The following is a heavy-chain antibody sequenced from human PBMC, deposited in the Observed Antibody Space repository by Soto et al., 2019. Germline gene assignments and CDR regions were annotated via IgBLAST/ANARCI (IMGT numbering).Heavy chain of an antibody. D-gene: IGHD6-6*01. J-gene: IGHJ4*02. CDR1: GFTFRTYW. CDR2: IKGDGSEK. V-gene: IGHV3-7*01. CDR3: ATSLI. Sequence: EVQLVESGGGLVQPGGSLRLSCTASGFTFRTYWMNWVRQAPGKGLEWVASIKGDGSEKYYVDPVKGRFSISRDNARNSLYLQMNSLRAEDTAVYYCATSLIRGQGALVTDSS.